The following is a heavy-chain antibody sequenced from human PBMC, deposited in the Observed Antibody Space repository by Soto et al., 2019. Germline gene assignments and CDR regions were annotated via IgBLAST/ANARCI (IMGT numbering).Heavy chain of an antibody. CDR3: STSRSTTKRYCSSTSCSYYYYYGMDV. J-gene: IGHJ6*02. D-gene: IGHD2-2*01. V-gene: IGHV4-4*02. CDR2: IHHTVRR. Sequence: SETLSLTCFVSSDSINNTYWWSLVRPAPGKGLEWIGQIHHTVRRRYMPSLSGLITLSVDTSKNQFSLKLTAVTAPDTAVYHDSTSRSTTKRYCSSTSCSYYYYYGMDVWGQGTTVTV. CDR1: SDSINNTYW.